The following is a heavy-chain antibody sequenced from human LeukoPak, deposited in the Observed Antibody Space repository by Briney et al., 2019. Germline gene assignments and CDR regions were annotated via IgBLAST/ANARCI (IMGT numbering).Heavy chain of an antibody. CDR1: GFTVSSNY. J-gene: IGHJ4*02. CDR3: ARDLGCSGGSCYPSFDY. V-gene: IGHV3-53*01. D-gene: IGHD2-15*01. Sequence: GGSLRLSCAASGFTVSSNYMSWVRQAPGKGLEWVSVIYSGGTTYYADSVKGRFTISRDNSKNTLYLQMNSLRAEDTAVYYCARDLGCSGGSCYPSFDYWGQGTLVTVSS. CDR2: IYSGGTT.